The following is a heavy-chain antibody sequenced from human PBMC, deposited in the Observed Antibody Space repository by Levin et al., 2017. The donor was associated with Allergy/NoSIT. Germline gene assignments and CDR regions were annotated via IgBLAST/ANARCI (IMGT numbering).Heavy chain of an antibody. Sequence: MPSETLSLTCAVYGGSFSGFYWSWIRQPPGKGLEWIGEINHSGSTNYNPSLKSRVTLSVDTSKNQFSLKLSSVTAADTAVYYCARLVGPKIVLVVAATLHPYYFDYWGQGTLVTVSS. CDR3: ARLVGPKIVLVVAATLHPYYFDY. CDR2: INHSGST. D-gene: IGHD2-15*01. CDR1: GGSFSGFY. V-gene: IGHV4-34*01. J-gene: IGHJ4*02.